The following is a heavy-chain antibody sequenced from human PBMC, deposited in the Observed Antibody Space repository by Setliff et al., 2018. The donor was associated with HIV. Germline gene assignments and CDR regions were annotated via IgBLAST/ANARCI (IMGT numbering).Heavy chain of an antibody. CDR3: ARLNPALGCSSTSCTYYFDY. D-gene: IGHD2-2*01. CDR1: GVSISSSDYY. V-gene: IGHV4-39*01. Sequence: SETLALTCTVSGVSISSSDYYWAWIRQPPGKGLEWIGNIYYSGSTYYNPSLKSLVTISVETSKNQFSLKLTSVPAADTAVYYCARLNPALGCSSTSCTYYFDYWGQGALVTVSS. J-gene: IGHJ4*02. CDR2: IYYSGST.